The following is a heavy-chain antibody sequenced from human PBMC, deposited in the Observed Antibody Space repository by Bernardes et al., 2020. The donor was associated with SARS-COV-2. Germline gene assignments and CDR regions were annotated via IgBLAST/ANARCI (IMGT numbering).Heavy chain of an antibody. Sequence: GGSLRLSCAASGFTFSSYAMHWVRQAPGKGLEWVAVISYDGSNKYYADSVKGRFSMSRDNSKNTLYLQMNSLRPEDTAVYYCARGGGTYYAHEDYWGQGTLVTVSS. J-gene: IGHJ4*02. CDR3: ARGGGTYYAHEDY. CDR1: GFTFSSYA. CDR2: ISYDGSNK. V-gene: IGHV3-30-3*01. D-gene: IGHD1-26*01.